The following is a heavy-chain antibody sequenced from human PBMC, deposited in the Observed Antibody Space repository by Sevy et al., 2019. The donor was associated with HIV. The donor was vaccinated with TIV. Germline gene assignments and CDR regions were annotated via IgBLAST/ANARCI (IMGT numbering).Heavy chain of an antibody. D-gene: IGHD5-18*01. CDR3: AREGVVDTAISYYFDY. J-gene: IGHJ4*02. V-gene: IGHV3-30-3*01. Sequence: GGSLRLSCAASGFTFSSYAMHWVRQAPGKGLEWVAVISYDGSNKNYADSVKGRFTISRDNSKNTLYLQMNSLRAEDTAVYYCAREGVVDTAISYYFDYWGQGTLVTVSS. CDR1: GFTFSSYA. CDR2: ISYDGSNK.